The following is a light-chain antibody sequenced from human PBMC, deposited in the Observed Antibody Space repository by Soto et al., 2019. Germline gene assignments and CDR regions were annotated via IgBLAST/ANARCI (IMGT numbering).Light chain of an antibody. V-gene: IGLV2-14*01. CDR2: EVS. J-gene: IGLJ1*01. CDR1: SSDIGGYNY. Sequence: QSVLTQPASVSGSPGQSITISCTGTSSDIGGYNYVSWYQQHPGEAPKLVIYEVSNRPSGVSNRFSGSKSDNTASLTISGLQAEDEADYYCSAYTTRSSVFGTGTKLTVL. CDR3: SAYTTRSSV.